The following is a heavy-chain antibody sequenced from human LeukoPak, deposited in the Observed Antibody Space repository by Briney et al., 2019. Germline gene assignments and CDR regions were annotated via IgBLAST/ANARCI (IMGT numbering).Heavy chain of an antibody. V-gene: IGHV3-21*01. J-gene: IGHJ3*02. CDR2: ISSSSSYI. CDR3: ARDRLIYGDYGDAFDI. CDR1: GFTFSRYS. Sequence: GGSLRLSCAASGFTFSRYSMNWVRQAPGKGLEWVSSISSSSSYIYYADSVKGRFTISRDNDKTSLYLQMNSLRAEDTAVYYCARDRLIYGDYGDAFDIWGQGTMVTVSS. D-gene: IGHD4-17*01.